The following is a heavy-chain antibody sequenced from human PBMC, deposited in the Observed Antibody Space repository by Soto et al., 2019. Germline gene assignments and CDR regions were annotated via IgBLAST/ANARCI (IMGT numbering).Heavy chain of an antibody. CDR1: GFPFSDSY. D-gene: IGHD6-6*01. J-gene: IGHJ5*02. V-gene: IGHV3-11*01. CDR2: ISSTGSTP. Sequence: GGSLRLSCAASGFPFSDSYMAWIRQAPGKGLEEIATISSTGSTPYYADSVKGRFTMSRDNAQNSLYLEMDNLRAEDTAVHYCARGQQLVANWLDPWGQGILVTAPQ. CDR3: ARGQQLVANWLDP.